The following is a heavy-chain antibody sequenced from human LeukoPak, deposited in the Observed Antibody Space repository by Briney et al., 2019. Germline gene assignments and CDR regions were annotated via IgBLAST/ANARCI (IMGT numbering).Heavy chain of an antibody. CDR1: GFTLSSYW. V-gene: IGHV3-74*01. CDR3: ARDFMYNINCVGC. Sequence: GGSLRLSCAGSGFTLSSYWMHWVRQGPGKGLVWVSRINGDGRSTTYGDSVKGRFTISRDNAKNTLYLQMNSLRADDTAVYYCARDFMYNINCVGCWGRGTLVTVSS. D-gene: IGHD1-14*01. J-gene: IGHJ4*02. CDR2: INGDGRST.